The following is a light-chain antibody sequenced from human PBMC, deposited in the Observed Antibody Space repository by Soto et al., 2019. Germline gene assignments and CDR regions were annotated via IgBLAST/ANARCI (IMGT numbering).Light chain of an antibody. J-gene: IGKJ5*01. CDR1: QDITNY. CDR2: DAS. Sequence: DIQMTQSPSSVTGSGVDSGCRTCQASQDITNYLNWYQQKPGKAPKLLIYDASNLEPGVPSRFSGRGSGADFTFSISSLQPEDIATYYCQQYDDIPPTFGQGTRLEIK. V-gene: IGKV1-33*01. CDR3: QQYDDIPPT.